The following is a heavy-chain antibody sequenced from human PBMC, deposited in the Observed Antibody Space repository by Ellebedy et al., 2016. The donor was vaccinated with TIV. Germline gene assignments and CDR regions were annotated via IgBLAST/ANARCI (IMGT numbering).Heavy chain of an antibody. CDR1: GFTFSFSY. D-gene: IGHD1-7*01. CDR2: IKQDGSEK. Sequence: PGGSLRLSCAASGFTFSFSYMSRVRQAPGKGLEWVANIKQDGSEKYYVDSVKGRFTISRDNAKNSLYLQMNSLRAEDTAVYYCARARPLLSGTIFFYFDYWGQGTLVTVSS. V-gene: IGHV3-7*03. CDR3: ARARPLLSGTIFFYFDY. J-gene: IGHJ4*02.